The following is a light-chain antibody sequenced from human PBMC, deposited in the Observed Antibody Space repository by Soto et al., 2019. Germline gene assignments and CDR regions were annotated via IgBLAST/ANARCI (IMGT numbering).Light chain of an antibody. CDR3: QLYGSPWT. Sequence: EIVLTQSPGTLSLSPGEIATLSCRASQSVSSSYLAWYQQKPGQAPRLLIYGASSRATGIPDRFSGSGSWTDVTLTISRLEPEDFAVYYCQLYGSPWTFGQGTKVEIK. J-gene: IGKJ1*01. CDR2: GAS. CDR1: QSVSSSY. V-gene: IGKV3-20*01.